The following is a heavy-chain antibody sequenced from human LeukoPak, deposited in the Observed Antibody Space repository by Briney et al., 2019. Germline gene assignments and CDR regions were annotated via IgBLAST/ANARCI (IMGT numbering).Heavy chain of an antibody. CDR2: ISGSSSYI. D-gene: IGHD3-22*01. CDR3: ARWPQKYYYDSSGYPPPYYYYMDV. CDR1: GFTFSSYS. J-gene: IGHJ6*03. Sequence: GGSLRLSCAASGFTFSSYSMNWVRQAPGKGLEWGSSISGSSSYIYYADYEKGRYTIYRDNAKNSLYLQMNSLRAEDTAVYYCARWPQKYYYDSSGYPPPYYYYMDVWGKGTTVTVSS. V-gene: IGHV3-21*01.